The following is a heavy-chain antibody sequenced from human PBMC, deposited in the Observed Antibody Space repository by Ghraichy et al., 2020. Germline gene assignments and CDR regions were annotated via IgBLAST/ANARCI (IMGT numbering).Heavy chain of an antibody. CDR3: ARGDRNSYGSFDY. D-gene: IGHD5-18*01. V-gene: IGHV1-2*04. J-gene: IGHJ4*02. CDR2: INPKRGAT. Sequence: ASVKVSCKPSGYSFTAYYIHWVRQAPGQGLEWMGWINPKRGATSYAQKFQGWVTMTSDTSISTAYMEVSRLRSDDTAVFYCARGDRNSYGSFDYWGQGTLVTVSS. CDR1: GYSFTAYY.